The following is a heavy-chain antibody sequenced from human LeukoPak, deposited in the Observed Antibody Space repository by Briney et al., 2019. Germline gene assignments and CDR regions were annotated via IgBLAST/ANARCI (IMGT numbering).Heavy chain of an antibody. CDR1: GFTFSTYP. J-gene: IGHJ4*02. CDR3: AKDYSTGLYFNY. CDR2: ISGTGVSI. D-gene: IGHD6-19*01. V-gene: IGHV3-23*01. Sequence: GGSLRLSCAASGFTFSTYPMNWVRQAPGRGLEWVSSISGTGVSISYADSVKGRFTISRDNSENTLSLQMNSLRAEDTAVYFCAKDYSTGLYFNYWGQGTLVTVSS.